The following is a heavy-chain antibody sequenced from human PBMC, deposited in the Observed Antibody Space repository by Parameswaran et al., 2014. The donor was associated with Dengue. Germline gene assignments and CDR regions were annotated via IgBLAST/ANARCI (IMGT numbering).Heavy chain of an antibody. CDR2: IYPGGSDT. J-gene: IGHJ6*02. D-gene: IGHD6-13*01. CDR3: ARHKDEQQLVQRYYYYGMDV. Sequence: VRQMPGKGLEWMGIIYPGGSDTRYSPSFQGQVTISADKSISTAYLQWSSLKASDTAMYYCARHKDEQQLVQRYYYYGMDVWGQGTTVTVSS. V-gene: IGHV5-51*01.